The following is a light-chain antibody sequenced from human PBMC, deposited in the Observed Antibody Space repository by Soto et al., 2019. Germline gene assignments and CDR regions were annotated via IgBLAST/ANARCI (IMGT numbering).Light chain of an antibody. CDR3: CSYAGSYTYV. CDR2: SVS. V-gene: IGLV2-11*01. CDR1: SSDVGGHNY. Sequence: QSVLAQPRSVSGSPGQSVTISCTGTSSDVGGHNYVSWYQQHPGKAPKLMISSVSKRPSGVPDRFSGSKSGNTAPLTTSGLQAEDEADYYCCSYAGSYTYVFGTGTKVTVL. J-gene: IGLJ1*01.